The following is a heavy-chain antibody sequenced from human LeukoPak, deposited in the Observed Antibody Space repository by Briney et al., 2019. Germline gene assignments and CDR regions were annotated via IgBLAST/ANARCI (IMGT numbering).Heavy chain of an antibody. CDR2: INPNSGGT. CDR3: ARGYDILTGYYECDY. D-gene: IGHD3-9*01. CDR1: GYTFTGYY. J-gene: IGHJ4*02. V-gene: IGHV1-2*02. Sequence: ASVKVSCKASGYTFTGYYMHWVRQAPGQGLEWMGWINPNSGGTNYAQKFQGRVTMTRDTSTSTVYMELSSLRSEDTAVYYCARGYDILTGYYECDYWGQGTLVTVSS.